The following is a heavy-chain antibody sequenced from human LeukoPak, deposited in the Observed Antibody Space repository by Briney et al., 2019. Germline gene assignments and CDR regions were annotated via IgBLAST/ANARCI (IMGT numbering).Heavy chain of an antibody. Sequence: GGSLRLSCEVSGFTFDNNDMHWVRQTTGKGLEWVSAIGSAGYTYYADSVRGRFTITRDNAKQSLYLQMNSLRVEGTAVYHCVRRPDSARYGFDYWGRGTQVTVSS. J-gene: IGHJ4*02. CDR2: IGSAGYT. D-gene: IGHD1-14*01. CDR3: VRRPDSARYGFDY. CDR1: GFTFDNND. V-gene: IGHV3-13*01.